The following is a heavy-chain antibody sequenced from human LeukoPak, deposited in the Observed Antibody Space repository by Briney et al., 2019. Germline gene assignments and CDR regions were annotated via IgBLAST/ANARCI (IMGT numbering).Heavy chain of an antibody. CDR3: AKGYSSGSDY. D-gene: IGHD6-19*01. J-gene: IGHJ4*02. V-gene: IGHV3-30*18. CDR1: GFTFSSYG. CDR2: ISYDGSNK. Sequence: GGSLRLSCAASGFTFSSYGMHWVRQAPGKGLEWVAVISYDGSNKYYADSVKGRFTISRDNSKNTLYLQMNSPRAEDTAVYYCAKGYSSGSDYWGQGTLVTVSS.